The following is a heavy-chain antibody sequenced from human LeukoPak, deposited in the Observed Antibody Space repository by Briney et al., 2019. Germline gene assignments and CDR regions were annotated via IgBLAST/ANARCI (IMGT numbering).Heavy chain of an antibody. CDR1: GDSISSSSYY. Sequence: SETLSLTCTVSGDSISSSSYYWGWIRQPPGKGLEWIGSIYYSGSTYYNPSLKSRVTISVDTSKNQFSLKLSSVTAADTAVYYCARRSGDYVFPWGQGTLVTVSS. CDR2: IYYSGST. D-gene: IGHD3-16*01. J-gene: IGHJ5*02. V-gene: IGHV4-39*01. CDR3: ARRSGDYVFP.